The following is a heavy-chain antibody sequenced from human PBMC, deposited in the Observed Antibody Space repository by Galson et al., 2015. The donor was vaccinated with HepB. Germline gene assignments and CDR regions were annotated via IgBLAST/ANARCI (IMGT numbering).Heavy chain of an antibody. CDR3: ARGIAAAGYNWFDP. CDR2: INAGNGNT. V-gene: IGHV1-3*01. Sequence: SVKVSCKASGYTFTSYAMHWVRQAPGQRLEWMGWINAGNGNTKYSQKFQGRVTITRDTSASTAYMELSSLRSEDTAVYYCARGIAAAGYNWFDPWGQGTLVTVSS. CDR1: GYTFTSYA. J-gene: IGHJ5*02. D-gene: IGHD6-13*01.